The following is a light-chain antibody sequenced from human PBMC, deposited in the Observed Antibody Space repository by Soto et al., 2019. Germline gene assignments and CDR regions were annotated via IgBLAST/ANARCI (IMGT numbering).Light chain of an antibody. CDR3: QQRSYLFT. Sequence: EIVLTHSPATLSFSPRELATLSCRVSQSVGSSLSWYQQKPVQAPRLLIYDASNRDTGIPARFSGSGSGTDFTLTINSLEPEDVAVYYCQQRSYLFTFGGGTKVDIK. J-gene: IGKJ4*01. CDR2: DAS. V-gene: IGKV3-11*01. CDR1: QSVGSS.